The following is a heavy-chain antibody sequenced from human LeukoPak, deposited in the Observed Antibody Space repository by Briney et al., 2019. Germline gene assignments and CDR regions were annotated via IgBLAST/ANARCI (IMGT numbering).Heavy chain of an antibody. CDR3: AKRGVVIRVILIGFHKEAYYFDS. CDR2: ISGSGGGT. Sequence: GGSLRLSCAVSGITLSNYAMSWVRQAPGKGLEWVAGISGSGGGTNYADSVKGRFTISRDNAKNTLYLQMNSLRAEDTAVYFCAKRGVVIRVILIGFHKEAYYFDSWGQGAPVTVSS. D-gene: IGHD3-9*01. V-gene: IGHV3-23*01. J-gene: IGHJ4*02. CDR1: GITLSNYA.